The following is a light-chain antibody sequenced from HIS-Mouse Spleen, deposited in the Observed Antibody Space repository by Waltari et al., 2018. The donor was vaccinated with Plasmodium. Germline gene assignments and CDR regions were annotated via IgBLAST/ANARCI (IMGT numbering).Light chain of an antibody. V-gene: IGLV3-10*01. CDR1: ALPKTY. Sequence: SYELTQPPSVSVSPGQTARITCSGGALPKTYAYWYQQKSGQAPVLGIYEDSKRPSGIPERFSGYSSGTMATLTISGAQVEDEADYYCYSTDSSGNHRVFGGGTKLTVL. J-gene: IGLJ3*02. CDR2: EDS. CDR3: YSTDSSGNHRV.